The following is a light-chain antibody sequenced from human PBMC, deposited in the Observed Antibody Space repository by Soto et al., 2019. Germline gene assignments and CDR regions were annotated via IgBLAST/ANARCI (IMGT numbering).Light chain of an antibody. Sequence: QSVLTQPASVSGSPGQSITISCTGTSSDVGGYNYVSWYQQYPGKAPKVMIYEVTNRPSGVSNRFSGSKSGNTASLTISGLQPEDDADYYCSSYTSSNTLIFGGGTKLTVL. CDR3: SSYTSSNTLI. CDR2: EVT. CDR1: SSDVGGYNY. J-gene: IGLJ2*01. V-gene: IGLV2-14*01.